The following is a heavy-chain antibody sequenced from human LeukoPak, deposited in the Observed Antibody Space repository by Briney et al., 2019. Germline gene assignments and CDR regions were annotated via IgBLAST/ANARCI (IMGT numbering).Heavy chain of an antibody. CDR2: IYSGGST. CDR3: ARGPYSSTWNTVDY. D-gene: IGHD6-13*01. CDR1: GFTVSRNY. Sequence: GESLKISCAASGFTVSRNYMSWVRQAPGKGLEWVSVIYSGGSTYYTDSVKGRFTISRDTSKNTVYLQMDSLRAEDTAVYYCARGPYSSTWNTVDYWGQGTLVTVSS. J-gene: IGHJ4*02. V-gene: IGHV3-66*01.